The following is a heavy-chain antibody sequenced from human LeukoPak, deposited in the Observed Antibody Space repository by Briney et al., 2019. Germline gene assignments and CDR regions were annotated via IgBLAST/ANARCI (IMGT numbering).Heavy chain of an antibody. CDR2: IYHSGRT. Sequence: SETLSLTCTVSGYSISSGYYWGWIRQPPGKGLEWIGSIYHSGRTYYNPSLKSRVTISVDTSKNQFSLKLSSVTAADTAVYYCARDGGRRDYSDFDYWGQGTLVTVSS. CDR1: GYSISSGYY. D-gene: IGHD4-11*01. J-gene: IGHJ4*02. CDR3: ARDGGRRDYSDFDY. V-gene: IGHV4-38-2*02.